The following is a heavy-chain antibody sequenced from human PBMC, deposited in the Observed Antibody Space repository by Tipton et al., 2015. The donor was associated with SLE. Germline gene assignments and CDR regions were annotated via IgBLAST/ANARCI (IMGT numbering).Heavy chain of an antibody. J-gene: IGHJ4*02. CDR3: ARGVLISGTTRYLDF. CDR1: GFSFSSYS. V-gene: IGHV3-30*03. Sequence: SLRLSCAASGFSFSSYSMNWVRQAPGKGLEWLAIVSYDGDTEFYADSVKGRFTISRDNSKNTLYLQMNSLRAEDTAMYSCARGVLISGTTRYLDFWGQGTLVTVSS. CDR2: VSYDGDTE. D-gene: IGHD1-7*01.